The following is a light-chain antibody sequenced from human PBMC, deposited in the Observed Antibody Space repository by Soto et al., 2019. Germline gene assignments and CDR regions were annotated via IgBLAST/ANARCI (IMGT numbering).Light chain of an antibody. CDR1: QSFRGNY. CDR2: GAS. Sequence: EIVLTQSPDTLSLSPGERATLSCRASQSFRGNYLAWYQQKPGQAPRLLIYGASSRATGIPDRFSGSGSGTDFTLTISRLEPEDIAVYYCQQYGVSPRTFGQGTKVEI. J-gene: IGKJ1*01. V-gene: IGKV3-20*01. CDR3: QQYGVSPRT.